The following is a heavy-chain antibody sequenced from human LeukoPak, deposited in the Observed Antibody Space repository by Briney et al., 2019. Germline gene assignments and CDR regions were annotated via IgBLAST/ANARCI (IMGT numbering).Heavy chain of an antibody. CDR2: LYSDGNT. CDR3: ARGVEALAANTLAY. V-gene: IGHV3-53*01. J-gene: IGHJ4*02. Sequence: GGSLRLSCAASGVTVITNDMTWGRQAPGKGLEWGSGLYSDGNTKYAASLQGRFTISRDNSKNPLYLEVNSLRPDDPAVYYCARGVEALAANTLAYWGQGNLVTVSS. D-gene: IGHD6-19*01. CDR1: GVTVITND.